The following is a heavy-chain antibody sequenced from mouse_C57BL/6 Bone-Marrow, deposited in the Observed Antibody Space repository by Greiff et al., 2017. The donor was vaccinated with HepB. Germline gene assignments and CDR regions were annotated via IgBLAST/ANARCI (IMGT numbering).Heavy chain of an antibody. CDR2: IYPGGGYT. J-gene: IGHJ2*01. Sequence: QVQLKQSGAELVRPGPSVKMSCKASGYTFTNYWIGWAKQRPGHGLEWIGDIYPGGGYTNYNEKFKGKATLTADKSSSTAYMQFSSLTSEDSAIYYCARRQLRLLGFDYWGQGTTLTVSS. V-gene: IGHV1-63*01. CDR1: GYTFTNYW. CDR3: ARRQLRLLGFDY. D-gene: IGHD3-2*02.